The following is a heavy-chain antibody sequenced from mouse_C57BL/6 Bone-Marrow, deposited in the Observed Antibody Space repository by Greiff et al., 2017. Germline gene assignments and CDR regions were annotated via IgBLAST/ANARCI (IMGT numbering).Heavy chain of an antibody. CDR1: GFTFSSYA. CDR2: ISDGGSYT. V-gene: IGHV5-4*03. D-gene: IGHD1-1*01. Sequence: EVKVVESGGGLVKPGGSLKLSCAASGFTFSSYAMSWVRQTPEKRLEWVATISDGGSYTYYPDNVKGRFTISRDNAKNNLYLQMSHLKSEDTAMYYCARVLYYYGSSFAYWGQGTLVTVSA. CDR3: ARVLYYYGSSFAY. J-gene: IGHJ3*01.